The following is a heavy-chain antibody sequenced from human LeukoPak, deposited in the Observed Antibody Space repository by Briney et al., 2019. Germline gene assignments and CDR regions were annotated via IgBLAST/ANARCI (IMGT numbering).Heavy chain of an antibody. V-gene: IGHV3-23*01. J-gene: IGHJ5*02. CDR1: GFTFSSYA. Sequence: PGGSLRLSCAASGFTFSSYAMSWVRQAPGKGLEWVSAISGSGGSTYYADSVKGRFTISRDNSENTLYLQMNSLRAEDTAVYYCAKRHYYYGSGSPNWFDPWGQGTLVTVSS. CDR2: ISGSGGST. D-gene: IGHD3-10*01. CDR3: AKRHYYYGSGSPNWFDP.